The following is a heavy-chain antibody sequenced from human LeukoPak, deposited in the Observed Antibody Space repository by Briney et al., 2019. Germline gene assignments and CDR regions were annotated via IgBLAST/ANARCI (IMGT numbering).Heavy chain of an antibody. Sequence: PGGSLRLSCAASGFTFSSYAMHWVRQAPGKGLEWVAVISYDGSNKYYADSVKGRFTISRDNSKNTLYLQMNSLRAEDTAVYYCARGVIEWGFPYFDYWGQGTLVTVSS. CDR3: ARGVIEWGFPYFDY. D-gene: IGHD3-16*02. CDR2: ISYDGSNK. CDR1: GFTFSSYA. V-gene: IGHV3-30*14. J-gene: IGHJ4*02.